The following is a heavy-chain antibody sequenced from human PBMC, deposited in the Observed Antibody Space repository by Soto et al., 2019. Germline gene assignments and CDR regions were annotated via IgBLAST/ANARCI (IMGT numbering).Heavy chain of an antibody. CDR3: ARDPHLRCSGGSCYYGEDY. CDR1: GFTFSSYW. D-gene: IGHD2-15*01. Sequence: AGGSLRLSCAASGFTFSSYWMSWVRQAPGKGLEWVANIKQDGSEKYYVDSVKGRFTISRDNAKNSLYLQMNSLRAEDTAVYYCARDPHLRCSGGSCYYGEDYWGQGTLVTVSS. V-gene: IGHV3-7*01. J-gene: IGHJ4*02. CDR2: IKQDGSEK.